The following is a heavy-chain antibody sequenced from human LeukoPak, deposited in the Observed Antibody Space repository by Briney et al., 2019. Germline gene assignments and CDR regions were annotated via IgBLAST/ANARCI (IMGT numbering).Heavy chain of an antibody. D-gene: IGHD3-22*01. CDR3: ARVNDSSGYYSAPFDY. CDR2: INWNGGST. V-gene: IGHV3-20*04. Sequence: GGSLRLSCTASGFTFDDYGMSWVRQAPGKGLEWVSGINWNGGSTGYADSVKGRFTISRDNAKNSLYLQMNSLRAEDTALYYCARVNDSSGYYSAPFDYWGQRTLVTVSS. J-gene: IGHJ4*02. CDR1: GFTFDDYG.